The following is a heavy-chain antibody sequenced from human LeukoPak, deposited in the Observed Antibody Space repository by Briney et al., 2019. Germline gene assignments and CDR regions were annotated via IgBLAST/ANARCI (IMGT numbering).Heavy chain of an antibody. CDR1: GYTFTGYY. CDR2: INPNSGGT. D-gene: IGHD2-15*01. CDR3: ARAGYCSGGSCYGDYYFDY. J-gene: IGHJ4*02. V-gene: IGHV1-2*02. Sequence: ASVKVSCKASGYTFTGYYMHWVRQAPGQGLEWMGWINPNSGGTNYAQKFQGRVTMTRDTSISTAYMELSRLRSDDTAVYYCARAGYCSGGSCYGDYYFDYWGQGTLVTVSS.